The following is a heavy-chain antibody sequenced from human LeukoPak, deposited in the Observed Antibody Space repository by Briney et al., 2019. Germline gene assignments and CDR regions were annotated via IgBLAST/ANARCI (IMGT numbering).Heavy chain of an antibody. V-gene: IGHV3-23*01. D-gene: IGHD3-22*01. Sequence: GGSLRLSCAASGFTFSSYAISWVRQAPGRGLEWVSAISGSGGSTYYADSVKGRFTISRDNSKNTLYLQMNSLRAEDTAVYYCAKFYDSSGYYYYYYYYGMDVWGQGTTVTVSS. J-gene: IGHJ6*02. CDR3: AKFYDSSGYYYYYYYYGMDV. CDR2: ISGSGGST. CDR1: GFTFSSYA.